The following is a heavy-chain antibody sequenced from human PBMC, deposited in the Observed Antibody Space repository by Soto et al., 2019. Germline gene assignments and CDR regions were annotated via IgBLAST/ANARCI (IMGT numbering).Heavy chain of an antibody. Sequence: SETLSLTCTVSGGSISSSSYYWGWIRQPPGKGLEWIGSIYYSGSTYYNPSLKSRVTISVDTSKNQFSLKLSSVTAADTAVYYCARDASHSSGDFDYWGQGTLVTVSS. CDR2: IYYSGST. J-gene: IGHJ4*02. D-gene: IGHD6-19*01. V-gene: IGHV4-39*02. CDR3: ARDASHSSGDFDY. CDR1: GGSISSSSYY.